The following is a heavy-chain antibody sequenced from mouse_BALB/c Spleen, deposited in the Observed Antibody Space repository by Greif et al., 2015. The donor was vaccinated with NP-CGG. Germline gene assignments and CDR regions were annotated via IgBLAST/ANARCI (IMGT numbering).Heavy chain of an antibody. CDR1: GYTFTSYW. D-gene: IGHD6-1*01. V-gene: IGHV1-7*01. J-gene: IGHJ2*01. Sequence: VQLHQSGAELAKPGASVKMSCKASGYTFTSYWMHWVKQRPGQGLEWIGYINPSTGYTEYNQKFKDKATLTADKSSSTAYMQLSSLTAEDSAVYYCARRTQHGDYWGQGTTLTVSS. CDR2: INPSTGYT. CDR3: ARRTQHGDY.